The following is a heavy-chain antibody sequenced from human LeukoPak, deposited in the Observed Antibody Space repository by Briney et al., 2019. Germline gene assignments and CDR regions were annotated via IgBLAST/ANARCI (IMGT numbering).Heavy chain of an antibody. CDR2: DSGSGNTI. Sequence: GRSLRLSCAASGFSISDHYMAWIRQAPGKGLEWDSYDSGSGNTIYHADSVKGRFTISRDTAKNSVHLQMNSLRVDDTAVYYCARGPDYYYDSSGSFDYWGQGTLVTVSS. CDR1: GFSISDHY. V-gene: IGHV3-11*01. J-gene: IGHJ4*02. D-gene: IGHD3-22*01. CDR3: ARGPDYYYDSSGSFDY.